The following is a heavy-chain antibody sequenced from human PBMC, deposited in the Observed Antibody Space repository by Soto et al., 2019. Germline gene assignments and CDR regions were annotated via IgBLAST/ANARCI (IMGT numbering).Heavy chain of an antibody. J-gene: IGHJ1*01. Sequence: PGGSLRLSCAASGFTFSSYAMSWVRQAPGKGLEWVSAISGSGGSTYYADSVKGRFTISRDNSKNTLYLQMNSLRAEDTAVYYCAKGGLYSSSWYGEDPEYFQHWGQGTLVTVSS. CDR2: ISGSGGST. D-gene: IGHD6-13*01. V-gene: IGHV3-23*01. CDR3: AKGGLYSSSWYGEDPEYFQH. CDR1: GFTFSSYA.